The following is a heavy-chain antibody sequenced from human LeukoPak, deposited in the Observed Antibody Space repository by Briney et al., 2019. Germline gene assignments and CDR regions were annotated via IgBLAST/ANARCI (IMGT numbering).Heavy chain of an antibody. CDR1: GFTFDDYA. V-gene: IGHV3-9*01. Sequence: PGGSLRPPCAASGFTFDDYAMHWVRQAPGKGLEWVSGISWNSGSIGYADSVKGRFTISRDNAKNSLYLQMNSLRAEDTALYYCAKLHHYYDSSGYYSAYAFDIWGQGTLVTVSS. CDR3: AKLHHYYDSSGYYSAYAFDI. J-gene: IGHJ4*02. CDR2: ISWNSGSI. D-gene: IGHD3-22*01.